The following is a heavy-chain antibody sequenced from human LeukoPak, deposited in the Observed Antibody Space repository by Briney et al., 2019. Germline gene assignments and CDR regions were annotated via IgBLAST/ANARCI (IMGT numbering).Heavy chain of an antibody. CDR1: GGSISRYH. CDR2: IYDSGST. D-gene: IGHD3-3*01. CDR3: AREHFDFWSGFYTIDF. V-gene: IGHV4-59*01. J-gene: IGHJ4*02. Sequence: SETLSLTCTVSGGSISRYHWSWIRQPPGKGLEWIGNIYDSGSTNYNPSLKSRVTISVDTSKNQFSLKLSSVTAADTAVYYCAREHFDFWSGFYTIDFWGQGTLVSVSS.